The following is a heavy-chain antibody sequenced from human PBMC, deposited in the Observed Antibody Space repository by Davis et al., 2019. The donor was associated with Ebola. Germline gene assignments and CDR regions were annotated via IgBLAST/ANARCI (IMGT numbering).Heavy chain of an antibody. CDR1: GYTFTSYA. V-gene: IGHV1-3*01. J-gene: IGHJ5*02. CDR3: SSSSSLSGMYNWFDP. D-gene: IGHD6-6*01. Sequence: AASVKVSCKASGYTFTSYAMHWVRQAPGQRLEWMGWINAGNGNTKYSQKFQGRVTITRDTSASTAYMELSSLRSEDTAVYYCSSSSSLSGMYNWFDPWVQGTLVTVSS. CDR2: INAGNGNT.